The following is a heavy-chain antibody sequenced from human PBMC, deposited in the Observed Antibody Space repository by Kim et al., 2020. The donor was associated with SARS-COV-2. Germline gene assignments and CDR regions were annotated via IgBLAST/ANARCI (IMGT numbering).Heavy chain of an antibody. V-gene: IGHV3-11*05. CDR3: ARGGSSGWYERGSAYDY. D-gene: IGHD6-19*01. CDR2: ISSSSSYT. CDR1: GFTFSDYY. Sequence: GGSLRLSCAASGFTFSDYYMSWIRQAPGKGLEWVSYISSSSSYTNYADSVKGRFTISRDNAKNSLYLQMNSLRAEDTAVYYCARGGSSGWYERGSAYDYWGQGTLVTVSS. J-gene: IGHJ4*02.